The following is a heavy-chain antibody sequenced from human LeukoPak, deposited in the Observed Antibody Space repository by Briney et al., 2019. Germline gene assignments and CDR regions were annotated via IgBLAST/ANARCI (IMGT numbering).Heavy chain of an antibody. CDR3: ARRHLWVGSSGYSHTYFDY. D-gene: IGHD3-22*01. J-gene: IGHJ4*02. CDR2: IYYSGST. V-gene: IGHV4-59*08. CDR1: GGSISSYY. Sequence: SETLSLTCTVSGGSISSYYWSWIRQPPGKGLEWIGYIYYSGSTNYNPSLKSRVTILVDTSKNQFSLKLSSVTAADTAVYYCARRHLWVGSSGYSHTYFDYWGQGTLVTVSS.